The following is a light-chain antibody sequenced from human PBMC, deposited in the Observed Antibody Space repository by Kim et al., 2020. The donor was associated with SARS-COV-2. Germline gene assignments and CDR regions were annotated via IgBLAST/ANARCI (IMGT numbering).Light chain of an antibody. CDR3: GAWDDTLKGYV. J-gene: IGLJ1*01. CDR2: TSN. CDR1: RSNIGTNT. V-gene: IGLV1-44*01. Sequence: QRVTISCSGSRSNIGTNTVNWYPQPPGTAPKLLIYTSNQRPSGVPDRFSGTKSGTSASLAISGLQSEDEGDYYCGAWDDTLKGYVFGAGTKVTVL.